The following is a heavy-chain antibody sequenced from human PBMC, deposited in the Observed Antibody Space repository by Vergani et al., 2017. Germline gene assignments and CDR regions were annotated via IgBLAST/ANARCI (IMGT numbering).Heavy chain of an antibody. CDR1: GGSISSYY. Sequence: QVQLQESGPGLVKPSETLSLTCTVSGGSISSYYWSWIRQPPGKGLEWIGYIYYSGSTNYNPSLKSRVTISVDTSKNQFSLKLSSVTAADTAVYYCARHVYPTPYLAATGWFDPWGQGTLVTVSS. CDR3: ARHVYPTPYLAATGWFDP. CDR2: IYYSGST. J-gene: IGHJ5*02. V-gene: IGHV4-59*08. D-gene: IGHD2-15*01.